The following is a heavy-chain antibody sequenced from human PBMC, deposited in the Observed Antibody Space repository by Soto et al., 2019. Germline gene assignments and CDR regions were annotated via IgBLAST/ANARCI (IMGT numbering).Heavy chain of an antibody. CDR1: GYTFSDYY. J-gene: IGHJ4*02. D-gene: IGHD3-3*01. V-gene: IGHV3-11*01. CDR2: IDTSSTKI. Sequence: GGSLRLSCAASGYTFSDYYMSWIRQAPGKGLEWISYIDTSSTKIYYADSVKGRFTISRDNAKNSLYLEMNSLRDEDTAVYYCASHYDMWSGYLSPVDYWGQGILVTVAS. CDR3: ASHYDMWSGYLSPVDY.